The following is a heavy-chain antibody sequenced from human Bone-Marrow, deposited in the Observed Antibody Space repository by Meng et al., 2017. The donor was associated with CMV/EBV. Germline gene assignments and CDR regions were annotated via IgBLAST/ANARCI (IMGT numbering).Heavy chain of an antibody. CDR1: GYTFTSYY. Sequence: ASVKVSCKASGYTFTSYYMHWVRQAPGQGLEWMGIINPSGGSTSYAQKFQGRVTMTGDTSTSTVYMELSSLRSEDTAVYYCARDSAAAQDGMDVWGQGTTVTVSS. J-gene: IGHJ6*02. V-gene: IGHV1-46*01. CDR3: ARDSAAAQDGMDV. CDR2: INPSGGST.